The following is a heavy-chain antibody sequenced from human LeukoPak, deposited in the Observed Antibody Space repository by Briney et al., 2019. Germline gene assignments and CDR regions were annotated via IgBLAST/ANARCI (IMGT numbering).Heavy chain of an antibody. D-gene: IGHD3-9*01. CDR2: ISYDGSNK. Sequence: PGGSLRLSCAASGFTFSSYGMHWVRQAPGKGLEWVAVISYDGSNKYYADSVKGRFTISRDNSKNTLYLQMNSLRADDTAVYYCARHFTTGSIDHWGQGNLVTVSS. J-gene: IGHJ4*02. CDR1: GFTFSSYG. V-gene: IGHV3-30*03. CDR3: ARHFTTGSIDH.